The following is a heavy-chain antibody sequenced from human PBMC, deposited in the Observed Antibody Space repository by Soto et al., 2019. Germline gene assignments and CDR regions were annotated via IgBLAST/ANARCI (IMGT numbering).Heavy chain of an antibody. Sequence: QVQLVQSGAEVKKPGSSVKVSCKASGGTFSSYAISWVRQAPGQGLEWMGGIIPIFGTANYAQKFQGRVTSTADESTSKAYMELSSLRSEDTAVYYCARREVQAAIPGYYYGMDVWGQGTTVTVSS. D-gene: IGHD2-2*01. V-gene: IGHV1-69*12. J-gene: IGHJ6*02. CDR1: GGTFSSYA. CDR2: IIPIFGTA. CDR3: ARREVQAAIPGYYYGMDV.